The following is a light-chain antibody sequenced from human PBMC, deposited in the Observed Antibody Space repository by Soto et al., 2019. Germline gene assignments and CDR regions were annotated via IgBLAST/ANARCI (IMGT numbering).Light chain of an antibody. V-gene: IGKV1-5*01. CDR1: QNIRIR. CDR3: QQYNSYSRT. CDR2: DAS. J-gene: IGKJ1*01. Sequence: DFQMTQSPSTLSASVGDRVTITCRASQNIRIRLAWFQQKPGKAPKLLIYDASSLESGVPQRFSGSGSGTEFTLTISSLQPDDFATYYCQQYNSYSRTFGQGTKVDI.